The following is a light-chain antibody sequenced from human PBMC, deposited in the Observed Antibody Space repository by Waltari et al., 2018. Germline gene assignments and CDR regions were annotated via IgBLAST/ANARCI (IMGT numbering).Light chain of an antibody. CDR3: QQFNTYPYT. CDR2: DAS. J-gene: IGKJ2*01. Sequence: AIQLTQSPSSLSASVGDRVTITCRASQGISSALAWYQQKPGKAPKLLIYDASGLETGVPSRFSGSGSGTDFSLTISGLQPVDFATYHCQQFNTYPYTFGQGTKVEIK. CDR1: QGISSA. V-gene: IGKV1-13*02.